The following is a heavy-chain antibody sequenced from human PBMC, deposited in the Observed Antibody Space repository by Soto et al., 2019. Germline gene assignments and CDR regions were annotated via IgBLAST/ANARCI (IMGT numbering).Heavy chain of an antibody. CDR1: GGSISSGGYY. J-gene: IGHJ5*02. CDR3: ARVMVRGVISVSCWFDP. Sequence: SETLSLTCTVSGGSISSGGYYWSWIRQHPGKGLEWIGYIYYSGSTYYNSSLKSRVTISVDTSKNQFSLKLSSVTAADTAVYYCARVMVRGVISVSCWFDPWGQGTLVTVSS. CDR2: IYYSGST. V-gene: IGHV4-31*03. D-gene: IGHD3-10*01.